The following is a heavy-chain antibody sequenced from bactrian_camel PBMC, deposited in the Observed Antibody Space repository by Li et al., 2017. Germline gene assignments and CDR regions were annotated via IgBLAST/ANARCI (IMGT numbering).Heavy chain of an antibody. CDR2: ISSSGGST. CDR1: GFTFSDYT. CDR3: AVRGMRKC. J-gene: IGHJ4*01. Sequence: VQLVESGGDLVRPGGSLRLSCAASGFTFSDYTMTWVRQAPGKGLEWVSLISSSGGSTLYADSVKGRFTISQDNVKNTVYLQLSALKAADTAVYYCAVRGMRKCWGQGTQVTVS. V-gene: IGHV3S40*01. D-gene: IGHD1*01.